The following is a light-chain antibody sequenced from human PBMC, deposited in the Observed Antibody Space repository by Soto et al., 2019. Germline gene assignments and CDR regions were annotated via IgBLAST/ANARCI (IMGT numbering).Light chain of an antibody. CDR1: QSISTF. CDR2: AAS. V-gene: IGKV1-39*01. J-gene: IGKJ1*01. CDR3: QQSYSTPRT. Sequence: DIQMTQSPSSLSASVGDRVTITCRASQSISTFLNWYQQKPGKAPKLLIYAASSLPSGVPSRFSGSGSGADFTLNIGGLQPEDFATYYCQQSYSTPRTFGQGTKVDVK.